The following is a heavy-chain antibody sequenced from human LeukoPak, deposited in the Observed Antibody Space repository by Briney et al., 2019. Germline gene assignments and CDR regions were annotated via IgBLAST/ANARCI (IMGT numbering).Heavy chain of an antibody. J-gene: IGHJ4*02. CDR2: IYYSGST. Sequence: PSETLSLTCTVSGGSISNYYWSWIRQPPGKGLEWIGYIYYSGSTNYNPSLKSRVTISVDTSKNQFSLRLYSVTAADTAVYYCATAEESSGWYLGYWGQGTLVTVSS. CDR1: GGSISNYY. V-gene: IGHV4-59*01. CDR3: ATAEESSGWYLGY. D-gene: IGHD6-19*01.